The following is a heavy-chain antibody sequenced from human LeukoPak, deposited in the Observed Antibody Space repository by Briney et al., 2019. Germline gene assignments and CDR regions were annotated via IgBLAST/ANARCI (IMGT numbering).Heavy chain of an antibody. CDR3: AGRVGATIWTGLHF. V-gene: IGHV4-39*01. CDR1: GDSIIGGTFY. Sequence: PSETLSLTCTVSGDSIIGGTFYWGWVRQPPGQGLECIGSIHFNGNTYYNPSLKSPVTISVDMPKNQFSLNLSSVTVADTAVYYCAGRVGATIWTGLHFWGQGILVTVSS. CDR2: IHFNGNT. D-gene: IGHD1-26*01. J-gene: IGHJ4*02.